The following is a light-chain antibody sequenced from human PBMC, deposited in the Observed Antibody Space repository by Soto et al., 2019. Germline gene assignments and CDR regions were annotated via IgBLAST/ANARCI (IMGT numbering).Light chain of an antibody. Sequence: QSVLTQPPSVSGAPGETVTISCSGSSPNIGSNAVNWYQQVPATAPKLLIYSNDQRPSVVPDRFSASKSGTSASLAISGLQSEDEADYSCATWDDSLNGPVFGGGTKLTVL. CDR3: ATWDDSLNGPV. V-gene: IGLV1-44*01. CDR2: SND. J-gene: IGLJ2*01. CDR1: SPNIGSNA.